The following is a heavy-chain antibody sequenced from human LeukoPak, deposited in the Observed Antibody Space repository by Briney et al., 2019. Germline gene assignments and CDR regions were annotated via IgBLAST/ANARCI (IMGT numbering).Heavy chain of an antibody. Sequence: ASVKVSCKASGYTFTGYYMHWVRQAPGQGLEWMGWINPNSGGTNYAQKFQGRVTMTRDTSISTAYMELSRLRSDDTAVHYCARDQGTAAGPTDYWGQGTLVTVSS. CDR3: ARDQGTAAGPTDY. CDR2: INPNSGGT. J-gene: IGHJ4*02. CDR1: GYTFTGYY. V-gene: IGHV1-2*02. D-gene: IGHD6-13*01.